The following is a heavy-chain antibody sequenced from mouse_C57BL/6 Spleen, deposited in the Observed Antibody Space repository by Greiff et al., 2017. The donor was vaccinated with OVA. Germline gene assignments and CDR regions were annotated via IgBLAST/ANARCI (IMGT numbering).Heavy chain of an antibody. D-gene: IGHD4-1*02. CDR3: TRPQLGRSWVAY. CDR2: IDPETGGT. J-gene: IGHJ3*01. CDR1: GYTFTDYE. Sequence: QVHVKQSGAELVRPGASVTLSCKASGYTFTDYEMHWVKQTPVHGLEWIGAIDPETGGTAYNQKFKGKSILTADKSSSTSYMELRSLTSEDSAVYYCTRPQLGRSWVAYWGQGTLVTVSA. V-gene: IGHV1-15*01.